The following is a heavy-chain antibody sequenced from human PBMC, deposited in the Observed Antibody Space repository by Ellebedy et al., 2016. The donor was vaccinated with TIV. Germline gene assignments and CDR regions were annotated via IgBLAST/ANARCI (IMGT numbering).Heavy chain of an antibody. CDR2: IKQDGSEK. D-gene: IGHD2-2*01. CDR3: ARAYCSSTSCYDYY. V-gene: IGHV3-7*01. Sequence: PGGSLRLSCAASEFTFSRYWMSWVRQAPGKGLEWVANIKQDGSEKYYVDSVTGRFTISRDNAKNSLYLQMNSLRAEETAVYYCARAYCSSTSCYDYYWGQGTLVTVSS. J-gene: IGHJ4*02. CDR1: EFTFSRYW.